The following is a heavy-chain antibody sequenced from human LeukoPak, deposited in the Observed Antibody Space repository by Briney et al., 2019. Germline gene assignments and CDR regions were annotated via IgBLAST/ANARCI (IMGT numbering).Heavy chain of an antibody. V-gene: IGHV3-23*01. CDR1: GFTFSNYA. J-gene: IGHJ4*02. Sequence: GGSLRLSCEASGFTFSNYAMAWVRQAPGKGLEWVSLITGTSGRTYYAASVKGRFTISRDNSKNTLYLEMSGLRAEDTAVYYCARSSRELGGYAPWELMPPFDYWGQGTLVTVSS. CDR2: ITGTSGRT. D-gene: IGHD1-7*01. CDR3: ARSSRELGGYAPWELMPPFDY.